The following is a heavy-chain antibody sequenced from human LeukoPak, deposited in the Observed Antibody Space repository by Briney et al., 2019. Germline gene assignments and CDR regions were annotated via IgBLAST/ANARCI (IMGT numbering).Heavy chain of an antibody. CDR3: ARSRGSSDWYYFDY. Sequence: ASVKVSCKASGYIFTDFYMHWVRQAPGQGLEWMGKINPGSGTTIYAQKFQDKIIMTRDTSTSTVYMEVSSLRSEDTAVYYCARSRGSSDWYYFDYWGQGTLVTVSS. D-gene: IGHD6-19*01. J-gene: IGHJ4*02. CDR2: INPGSGTT. CDR1: GYIFTDFY. V-gene: IGHV1-46*01.